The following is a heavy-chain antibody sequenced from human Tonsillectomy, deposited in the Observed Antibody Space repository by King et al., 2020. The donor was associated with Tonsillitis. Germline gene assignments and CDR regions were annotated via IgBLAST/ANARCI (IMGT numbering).Heavy chain of an antibody. Sequence: VQLVESGGDLVKPGGSLRLSCAASVFSFSNAWMSWARQASGKGREWVGRIKSKSAGGTTDYSAPVKGRFTISRADSKNTLYLQMNSLETEDTAVYYCTTDRGIAVRPIFDSWGQGTLVTVSS. D-gene: IGHD6-6*01. CDR1: VFSFSNAW. CDR2: IKSKSAGGTT. J-gene: IGHJ4*02. V-gene: IGHV3-15*01. CDR3: TTDRGIAVRPIFDS.